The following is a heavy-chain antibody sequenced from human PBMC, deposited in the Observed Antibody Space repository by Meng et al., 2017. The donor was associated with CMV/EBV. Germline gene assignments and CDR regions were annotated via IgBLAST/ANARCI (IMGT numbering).Heavy chain of an antibody. CDR1: GGSISSSSYY. V-gene: IGHV4-39*07. CDR3: ARDAISGGYCSGGSCSYYYYGMDV. CDR2: IYYSGST. D-gene: IGHD2-15*01. Sequence: LSCTVSGGSISSSSYYWGWIRQPPGKGLEWIGSIYYSGSTYYNPSLKSRVTISVDTSKNQFSLKLSSVTAADTAVYYCARDAISGGYCSGGSCSYYYYGMDVWGQGTTVTVSS. J-gene: IGHJ6*02.